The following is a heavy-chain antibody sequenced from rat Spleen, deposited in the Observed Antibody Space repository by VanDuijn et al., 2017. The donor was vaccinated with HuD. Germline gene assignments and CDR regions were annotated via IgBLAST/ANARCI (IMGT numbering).Heavy chain of an antibody. CDR2: INSAGST. CDR3: ARETNYIYPY. J-gene: IGHJ2*01. D-gene: IGHD1-2*01. CDR1: GFSITSNY. Sequence: EVQLQESGPGLVKPSQSLSLTCSVTGFSITSNYWAWIRKFPGNKMEWIGHINSAGSTNYNPSLKSRISVTRDTSKNQFFLQLNSVIIDDTATYYCARETNYIYPYWGQGVMVTVSS. V-gene: IGHV3-3*01.